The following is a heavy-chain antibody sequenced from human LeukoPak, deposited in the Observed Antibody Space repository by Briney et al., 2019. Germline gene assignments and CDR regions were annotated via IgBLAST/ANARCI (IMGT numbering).Heavy chain of an antibody. Sequence: GGSLRLSCAASGFTVSSNYMSWVRQAPWKGLEFVSSISSSSSFIYYADSVKGRFTISRDNAKKSLSLQMNSLRAEDTAVYYCARREYDDAFDIWGQGTMVTVSS. CDR2: ISSSSSFI. J-gene: IGHJ3*02. V-gene: IGHV3-21*01. CDR3: ARREYDDAFDI. CDR1: GFTVSSNY. D-gene: IGHD6-6*01.